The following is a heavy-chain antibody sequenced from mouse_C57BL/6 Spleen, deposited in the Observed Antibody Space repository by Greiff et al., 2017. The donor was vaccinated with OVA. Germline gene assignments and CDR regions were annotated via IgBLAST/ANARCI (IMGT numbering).Heavy chain of an antibody. V-gene: IGHV1-64*01. J-gene: IGHJ4*01. CDR1: GYTFTSYW. CDR2: IHPNSGST. D-gene: IGHD3-3*01. Sequence: QVQLQQPGAELVKPGASVKLSCKASGYTFTSYWMHWVKQRPGQGLEWIGMIHPNSGSTNYNEKFKSKATLTVDKSSSTAYMQLSSLTSEDSAVYYCASRDRDYAMDYWGQGTSVTVSS. CDR3: ASRDRDYAMDY.